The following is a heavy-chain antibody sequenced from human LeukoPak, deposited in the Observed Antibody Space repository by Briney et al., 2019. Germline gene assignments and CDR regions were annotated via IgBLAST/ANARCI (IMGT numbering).Heavy chain of an antibody. Sequence: ASVKVSCKASGYTFTSYYMHWVRQAPGQGLEWMGIINPSGGSTSYAQKFQGRVTMTRDMSTSTVYMELSSLRSEDTAVYYCLILTGYYKYAFDIWGQGTMVTVSS. V-gene: IGHV1-46*01. J-gene: IGHJ3*02. D-gene: IGHD3-9*01. CDR3: LILTGYYKYAFDI. CDR2: INPSGGST. CDR1: GYTFTSYY.